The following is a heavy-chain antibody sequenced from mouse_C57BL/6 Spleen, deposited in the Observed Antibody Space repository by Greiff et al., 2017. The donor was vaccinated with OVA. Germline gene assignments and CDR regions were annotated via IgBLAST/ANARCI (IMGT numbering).Heavy chain of an antibody. CDR1: GYTFTSYW. J-gene: IGHJ4*01. V-gene: IGHV1-50*01. D-gene: IGHD2-5*01. Sequence: QVQLQQPGAELVKPGASVKLSCKASGYTFTSYWMQWVKQRPGQGLEWIGEIDPSDSYTNSTQKFKGKATLTVDPSSSTAYLQLSSLTSDDSAVYYCARSNYDDAMDYWGQGTSVTVSS. CDR3: ARSNYDDAMDY. CDR2: IDPSDSYT.